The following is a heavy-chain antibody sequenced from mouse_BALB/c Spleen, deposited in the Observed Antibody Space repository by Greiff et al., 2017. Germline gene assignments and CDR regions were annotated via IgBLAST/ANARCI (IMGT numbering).Heavy chain of an antibody. D-gene: IGHD2-1*01. Sequence: QVQLQQSGAELVKPGASVKLSCKASGYTFTSYWMHWVKQRPGQGLEWIGEINPSNGRTNYNEKFKSKATLTVDKSSSTAYMQLSSLTSEDSAVYYCARRRYGNYLLDYWGQGTTLTVSS. J-gene: IGHJ2*01. CDR3: ARRRYGNYLLDY. V-gene: IGHV1S81*02. CDR1: GYTFTSYW. CDR2: INPSNGRT.